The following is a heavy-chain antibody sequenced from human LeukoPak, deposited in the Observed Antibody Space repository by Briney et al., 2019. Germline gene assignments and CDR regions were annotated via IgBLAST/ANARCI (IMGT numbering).Heavy chain of an antibody. Sequence: GGSLRLSCAASGFTFSSYGMSWVRQAPGKGLEWVSAISGSGGSTYYAQKFQGRVTMTRDMSTSTVYMELSSLRSEDTAVYYCARSLYSSSSEFDYWGQGTLVTVSS. J-gene: IGHJ4*02. D-gene: IGHD6-6*01. CDR2: ISGSGGST. CDR1: GFTFSSYG. V-gene: IGHV3-23*01. CDR3: ARSLYSSSSEFDY.